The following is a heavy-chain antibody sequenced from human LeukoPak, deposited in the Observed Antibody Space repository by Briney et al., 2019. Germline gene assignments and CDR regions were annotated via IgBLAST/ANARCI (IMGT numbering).Heavy chain of an antibody. CDR1: GFYFESYA. D-gene: IGHD3-22*01. Sequence: PGGSLRLSCATSGFYFESYAMSWVRQAPGKGLEWVSGVSGSGASTYYADSVKGRFTISRDSSKNTLYLQLNSLRVEDTAVYYCAKVYGRINYYYDRYYYYMDVWGRGTTVTVSS. CDR3: AKVYGRINYYYDRYYYYMDV. J-gene: IGHJ6*03. V-gene: IGHV3-23*01. CDR2: VSGSGAST.